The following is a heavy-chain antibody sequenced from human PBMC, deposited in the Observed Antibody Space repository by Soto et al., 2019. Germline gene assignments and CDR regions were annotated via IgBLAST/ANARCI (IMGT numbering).Heavy chain of an antibody. CDR3: ASIVEMATPRSRIKAVYAFDI. Sequence: GGSLRLSCAASGFTFSSYGMHWVRQAPGKGLEWVAVIWYDGSNKYYADSVKGRFTISRDNSKNTLYLQMNSLRAEDTAVYYCASIVEMATPRSRIKAVYAFDIWGQGTMVTVSS. V-gene: IGHV3-33*01. CDR2: IWYDGSNK. D-gene: IGHD5-12*01. J-gene: IGHJ3*02. CDR1: GFTFSSYG.